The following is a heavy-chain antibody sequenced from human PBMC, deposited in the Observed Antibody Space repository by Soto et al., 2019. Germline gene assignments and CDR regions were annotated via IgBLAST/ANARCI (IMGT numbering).Heavy chain of an antibody. Sequence: GGSLRLSCAASGFTFSSYAMSWVRQAPGKGLEWVSAISGSGGSKYYADSVKGRFTIYKDNSKNTLYLQMNSLRAEDTAVYYCAKDHVAVAGTVDNWFDPWGQGTLVTVSS. V-gene: IGHV3-23*01. CDR1: GFTFSSYA. J-gene: IGHJ5*02. CDR2: ISGSGGSK. D-gene: IGHD6-19*01. CDR3: AKDHVAVAGTVDNWFDP.